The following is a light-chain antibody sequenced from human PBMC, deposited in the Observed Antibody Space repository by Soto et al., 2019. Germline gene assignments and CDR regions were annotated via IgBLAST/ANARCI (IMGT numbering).Light chain of an antibody. Sequence: EIVLTQSPGTLSLSPGERVNLSCRASQSVSSRYVAWYQHKTGQPPRLLISGSSSRATGIPDRFSGSGSGADFTLTISGLEPEDFAVYYCQQYCSSPPTFGGGTKVEIK. J-gene: IGKJ4*01. V-gene: IGKV3-20*01. CDR2: GSS. CDR3: QQYCSSPPT. CDR1: QSVSSRY.